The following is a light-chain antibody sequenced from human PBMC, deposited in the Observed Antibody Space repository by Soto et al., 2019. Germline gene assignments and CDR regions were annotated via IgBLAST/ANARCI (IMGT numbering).Light chain of an antibody. CDR2: GAS. J-gene: IGKJ4*01. CDR3: QQYDGSVLT. V-gene: IGKV3-20*01. CDR1: EIVSGAY. Sequence: IMLMQSPCTLSLSPGERATLSCRASEIVSGAYLTWYQQKPDQAPRLLIYGASSRATGIPDRFSGSGSGTDFTLTISRLEPEDSAVYYCQQYDGSVLTFGGGTKVDIK.